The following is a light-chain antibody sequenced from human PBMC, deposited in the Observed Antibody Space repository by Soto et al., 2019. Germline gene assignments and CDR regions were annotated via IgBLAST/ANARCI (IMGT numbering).Light chain of an antibody. CDR3: QHYNSYSEA. Sequence: DIPMTQSPSTLSGSVGDRVTITCRASQTISSWLAWYQQKPGKAPKLLIYKASTLKSGVPSRFSGSGSGTDFTLTIISLQPDDFPTYYCQHYNSYSEAFGQGTKVELK. CDR2: KAS. CDR1: QTISSW. J-gene: IGKJ1*01. V-gene: IGKV1-5*03.